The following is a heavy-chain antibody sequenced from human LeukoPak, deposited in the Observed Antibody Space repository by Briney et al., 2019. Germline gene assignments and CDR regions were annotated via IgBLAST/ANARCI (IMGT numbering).Heavy chain of an antibody. J-gene: IGHJ5*02. V-gene: IGHV4-30-4*01. D-gene: IGHD3-10*01. CDR2: IYYSGST. Sequence: SQTLSLTCTVSGGSISSGDYYWSWIRQPPGKDLEWIGYIYYSGSTYYNPSLKSRVTISVDTSKIQFSLKLSSVTAADTAVYYCARVLYYGSGSYSNWFDPWGQGTLVTVSS. CDR3: ARVLYYGSGSYSNWFDP. CDR1: GGSISSGDYY.